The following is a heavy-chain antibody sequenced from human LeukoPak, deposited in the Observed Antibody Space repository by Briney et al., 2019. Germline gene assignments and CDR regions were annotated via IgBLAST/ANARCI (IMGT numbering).Heavy chain of an antibody. CDR2: IYYSGST. V-gene: IGHV4-59*01. Sequence: PSETLSLTCTVSGGSISSYYWSWHRQPPGKGLEWIGYIYYSGSTNYNPSLKSRVTISVDTPKNQFSLKLTSVTAADTAVYYCARAGTAMVSLDYWGQGTLVTVSS. J-gene: IGHJ4*02. D-gene: IGHD5-18*01. CDR1: GGSISSYY. CDR3: ARAGTAMVSLDY.